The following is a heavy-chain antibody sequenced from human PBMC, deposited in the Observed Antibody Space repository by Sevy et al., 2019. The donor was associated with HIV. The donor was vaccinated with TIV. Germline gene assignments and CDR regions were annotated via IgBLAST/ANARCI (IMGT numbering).Heavy chain of an antibody. Sequence: GGSLRLSCAASGFTFSSHGMHWVRQAPGKGLEWVAVMSYDGSYKSYGDSVKGRFTISRDDSKNTLYLQMKSLRPEDTAMYYCARDSGYSINWYPAYWGQGTLVTVSS. D-gene: IGHD6-13*01. CDR1: GFTFSSHG. V-gene: IGHV3-30*03. J-gene: IGHJ4*02. CDR3: ARDSGYSINWYPAY. CDR2: MSYDGSYK.